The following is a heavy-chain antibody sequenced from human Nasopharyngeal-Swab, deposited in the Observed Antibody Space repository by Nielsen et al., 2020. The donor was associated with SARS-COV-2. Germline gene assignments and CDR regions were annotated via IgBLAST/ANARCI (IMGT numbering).Heavy chain of an antibody. CDR1: DYTFTSYG. Sequence: ASVKVSCKASDYTFTSYGISWVRQAPGQGLEWMGWISAYNGNTNYAQKLQGRVTMTTDTSTSTAYMELRSLRSDDTAVYYCASSSSGYSSSWYYYYYMDVWGKGTTVTVSS. CDR3: ASSSSGYSSSWYYYYYMDV. V-gene: IGHV1-18*04. D-gene: IGHD6-13*01. CDR2: ISAYNGNT. J-gene: IGHJ6*03.